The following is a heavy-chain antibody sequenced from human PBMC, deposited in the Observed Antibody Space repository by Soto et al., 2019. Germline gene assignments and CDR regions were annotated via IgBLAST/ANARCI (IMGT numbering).Heavy chain of an antibody. J-gene: IGHJ4*01. CDR1: GYTFTSYA. CDR3: ARAPGGPMAPGGY. D-gene: IGHD3-10*01. V-gene: IGHV1-3*05. Sequence: QVQLVQSGAEEKKPGASVKVSCKASGYTFTSYAMHWVRQAPGQRLEWMGWINAGNGNTKYSQKFQGRVTITRDTAASAVYVDLSSLRSADTAVYYCARAPGGPMAPGGYWGHGTLVTVSS. CDR2: INAGNGNT.